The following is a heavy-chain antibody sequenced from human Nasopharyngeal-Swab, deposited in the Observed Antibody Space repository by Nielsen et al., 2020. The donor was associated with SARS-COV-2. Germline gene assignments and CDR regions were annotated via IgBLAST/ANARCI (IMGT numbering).Heavy chain of an antibody. J-gene: IGHJ6*02. CDR3: ARDTSVDIVLLYYGMDV. Sequence: GSPLKISCAASGFTFNSHGMHWVRQAPGKGLEWVAVISFDGSKKYYADSVKGRFTISRDSSKNTLYLQMNSLRAEDTAVYYCARDTSVDIVLLYYGMDVWGQGTTVTVSS. V-gene: IGHV3-30*03. D-gene: IGHD5-12*01. CDR1: GFTFNSHG. CDR2: ISFDGSKK.